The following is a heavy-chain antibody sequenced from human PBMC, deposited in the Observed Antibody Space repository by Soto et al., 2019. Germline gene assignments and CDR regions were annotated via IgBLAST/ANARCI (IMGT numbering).Heavy chain of an antibody. CDR3: VRDGGYYGAGSYFDP. CDR1: GFTFSSYG. D-gene: IGHD3-10*01. Sequence: QVQLVESGGGVVQPGRSLRLCCAASGFTFSSYGMHWVRQAPGEGLEWVAVIWYDGSNKYYADSVKGRFTISRDNSNHGLCLEMNSLRAEDTAVYYCVRDGGYYGAGSYFDPWGQGSLVTVSS. V-gene: IGHV3-33*01. CDR2: IWYDGSNK. J-gene: IGHJ5*02.